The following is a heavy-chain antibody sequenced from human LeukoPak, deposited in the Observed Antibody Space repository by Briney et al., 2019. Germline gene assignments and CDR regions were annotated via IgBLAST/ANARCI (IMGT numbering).Heavy chain of an antibody. V-gene: IGHV4-59*08. CDR3: ARSGGIVATTRSGRSYYYGMDV. CDR2: IYYSGST. CDR1: GGSISSYY. D-gene: IGHD5-12*01. J-gene: IGHJ6*02. Sequence: PSETLSLTCTVSGGSISSYYWSWIRQPPGKGLEWIGYIYYSGSTNYNPSLKSRVTISVDTSKNQFSLKLSSVTAADTAVYYCARSGGIVATTRSGRSYYYGMDVWGQGTTVTGSS.